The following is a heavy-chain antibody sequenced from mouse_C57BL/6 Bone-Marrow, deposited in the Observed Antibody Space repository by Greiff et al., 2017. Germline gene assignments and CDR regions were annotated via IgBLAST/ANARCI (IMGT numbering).Heavy chain of an antibody. CDR1: GYTFTNYG. CDR2: IYPRCGTT. D-gene: IGHD4-1*02. Sequence: VQLQQSGAELARPGASVKLSCKASGYTFTNYGISWVKQRTGQGLEWIGEIYPRCGTTYYNEKFKGKATLTADKSSSTAYMELRSLTSEASAVYVCARYAFNWDEAWFAYWGQGTLVTVSA. CDR3: ARYAFNWDEAWFAY. J-gene: IGHJ3*01. V-gene: IGHV1-81*01.